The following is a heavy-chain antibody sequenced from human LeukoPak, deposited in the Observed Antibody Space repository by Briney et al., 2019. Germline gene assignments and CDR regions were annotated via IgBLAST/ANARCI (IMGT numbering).Heavy chain of an antibody. CDR2: IWYDGSNK. Sequence: PGGSLRLSCAASGFTFSSYGMHWVRQAPGKGLEWVAVIWYDGSNKYYADSVKGRFTISRDNSKNTLYLQMNSLRAEDTAVYYCARTGGKGLLLPLNYWGQGTLVTVPS. D-gene: IGHD1-26*01. V-gene: IGHV3-33*01. J-gene: IGHJ4*02. CDR3: ARTGGKGLLLPLNY. CDR1: GFTFSSYG.